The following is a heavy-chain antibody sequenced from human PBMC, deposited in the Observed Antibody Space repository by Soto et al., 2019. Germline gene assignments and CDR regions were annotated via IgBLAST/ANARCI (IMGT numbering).Heavy chain of an antibody. CDR3: ARVYPPDYDFWSGYCPAFDC. CDR2: INHSGST. V-gene: IGHV4-34*01. D-gene: IGHD3-3*01. CDR1: GGSFSGYY. Sequence: PSETLSLTCAVYGGSFSGYYWSWIRQPPGKGLEWIGEINHSGSTNYNPSLKSRVTISVDTSKNQFSLKLSSVTAADTAVYYCARVYPPDYDFWSGYCPAFDCWGQGTLVTVSS. J-gene: IGHJ4*02.